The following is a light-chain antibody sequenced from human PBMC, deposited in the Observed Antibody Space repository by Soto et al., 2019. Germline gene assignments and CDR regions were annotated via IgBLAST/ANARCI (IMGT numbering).Light chain of an antibody. Sequence: EIVMTQSPATLSVSPGERATLSCRASQSVSSNLAWYQQKPGQAPRLLIYGASTRATGIPARFSGSGSGTEFTLTISNLQSEDFAVYYCQQYKNWPPLTFGGGTKVEIK. CDR3: QQYKNWPPLT. CDR1: QSVSSN. J-gene: IGKJ4*01. V-gene: IGKV3-15*01. CDR2: GAS.